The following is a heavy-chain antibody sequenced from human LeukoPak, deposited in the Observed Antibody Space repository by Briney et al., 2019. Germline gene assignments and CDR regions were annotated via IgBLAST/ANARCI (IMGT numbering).Heavy chain of an antibody. CDR1: GFTFSDYY. V-gene: IGHV3-23*01. J-gene: IGHJ4*02. CDR3: AQSPQYYYDSSAHLVVGC. CDR2: ISGSGGST. D-gene: IGHD3-22*01. Sequence: GESLRLSCAASGFTFSDYYMSWVRQAPGQGLEWVSAISGSGGSTYYADSVKGRFTISRDNSKNTLYLQMNSLRAEDTAVYYCAQSPQYYYDSSAHLVVGCWGQGTLVTVSS.